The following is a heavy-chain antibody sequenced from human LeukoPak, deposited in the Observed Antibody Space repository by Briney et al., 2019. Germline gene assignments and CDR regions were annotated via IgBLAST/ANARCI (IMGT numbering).Heavy chain of an antibody. V-gene: IGHV1-18*01. D-gene: IGHD3-22*01. CDR2: ISVYNGYTNI. CDR3: ARFPDSSGYYFDY. Sequence: ASVKVSCKASGYTFTSFGISWVRQAPGQGLEWMGWISVYNGYTNINYAQRLQGRVTLTTDTSTSTAYMELRSLRSDDTAVYYCARFPDSSGYYFDYWGQGTLVTVSS. CDR1: GYTFTSFG. J-gene: IGHJ4*02.